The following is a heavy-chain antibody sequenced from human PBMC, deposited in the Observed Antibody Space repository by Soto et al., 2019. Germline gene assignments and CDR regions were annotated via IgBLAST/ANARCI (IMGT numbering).Heavy chain of an antibody. J-gene: IGHJ4*02. V-gene: IGHV4-59*08. CDR1: GGSISGYY. Sequence: SXTRSLTCTVSGGSISGYYWSWIRQPPGKRTQXIGYIXYTGRNNYNPXXRSRVNIXXDTYKNQFPLKLSSVTAADTAVYYCARYPRLDYWGQGTLVTVSS. CDR2: IXYTGRN. CDR3: ARYPRLDY.